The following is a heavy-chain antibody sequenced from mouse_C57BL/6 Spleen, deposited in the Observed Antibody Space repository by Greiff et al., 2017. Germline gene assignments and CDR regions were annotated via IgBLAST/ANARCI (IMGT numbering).Heavy chain of an antibody. CDR3: AKGDGSSSSYWYFDV. CDR1: GFSLTSYG. J-gene: IGHJ1*03. Sequence: VKLMESGPGLVQPSQSLSITCTVSGFSLTSYGVHWVRQSPGKGLEWLGVIWRGGSTDYNAAFMSRLSITKDNSKSQVFFKMNSLQADDTAIYYGAKGDGSSSSYWYFDVWGTGTTVTVSS. CDR2: IWRGGST. D-gene: IGHD1-1*01. V-gene: IGHV2-5*01.